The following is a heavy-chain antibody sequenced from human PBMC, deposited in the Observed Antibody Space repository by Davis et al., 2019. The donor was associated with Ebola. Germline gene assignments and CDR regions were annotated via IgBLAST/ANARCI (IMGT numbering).Heavy chain of an antibody. CDR2: ISWNSYYM. Sequence: GGSLRLSCAASGFSVSSNYMNWVRQAPGKGLEWVSGISWNSYYMYYGDSVKGRFTISRDNAKNSLYLQMNSLRPEDTALYYCAKDRADFSAFDVWGQGTMVTVSS. CDR1: GFSVSSNY. D-gene: IGHD2/OR15-2a*01. J-gene: IGHJ3*01. V-gene: IGHV3-9*01. CDR3: AKDRADFSAFDV.